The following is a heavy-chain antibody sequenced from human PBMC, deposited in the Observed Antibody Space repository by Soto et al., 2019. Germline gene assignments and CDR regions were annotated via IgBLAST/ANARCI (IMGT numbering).Heavy chain of an antibody. V-gene: IGHV1-69*12. J-gene: IGHJ5*02. Sequence: QVQLVQSGAEVKKPGSSVKVSCKASGGTFSSYAISWVRQAPGQGLEWRGEILPIFGSANYAHKFQGRVTITADESTSTSYMELGSLRSEDTALYYCARDRGPSSGYYPHWFSPWGQGTLVTVSS. D-gene: IGHD3-22*01. CDR1: GGTFSSYA. CDR2: ILPIFGSA. CDR3: ARDRGPSSGYYPHWFSP.